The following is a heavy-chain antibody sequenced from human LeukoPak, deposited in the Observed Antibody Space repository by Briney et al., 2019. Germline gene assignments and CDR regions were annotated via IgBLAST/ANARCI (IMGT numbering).Heavy chain of an antibody. V-gene: IGHV3-23*01. CDR3: SKMGDAPRNYFFRY. D-gene: IGHD1-26*01. CDR1: VFTFSNYH. Sequence: GGSLRLSCGVSVFTFSNYHMRCVRQAPGKGLEWVSVITGSAGSTYYADSVKGRFTISRDNSKNTLYLQMNSLRAEHTDVYYCSKMGDAPRNYFFRYRGQGTLVTVSS. CDR2: ITGSAGST. J-gene: IGHJ4*02.